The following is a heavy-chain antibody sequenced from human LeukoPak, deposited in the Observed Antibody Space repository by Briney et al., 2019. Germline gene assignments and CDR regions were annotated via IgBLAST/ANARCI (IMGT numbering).Heavy chain of an antibody. CDR1: GFTVSSNY. Sequence: GGSLRLPCAASGFTVSSNYMSWVRQAPGKGLEWVSLIYSGGSTYYADSVKGRFTISRDNSKNTLYLQMNSLRAEDTAVYYCARRSYYDSSGYYREGAFDIWGQGTMVTVSS. CDR3: ARRSYYDSSGYYREGAFDI. J-gene: IGHJ3*02. D-gene: IGHD3-22*01. V-gene: IGHV3-53*01. CDR2: IYSGGST.